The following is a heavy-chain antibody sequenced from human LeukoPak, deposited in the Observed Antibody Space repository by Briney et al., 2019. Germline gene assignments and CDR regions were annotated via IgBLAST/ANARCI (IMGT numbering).Heavy chain of an antibody. CDR2: ISGSGGST. D-gene: IGHD1-26*01. Sequence: PGGSLRLSCAASGFTFSCYAMSWVRQAPGKGLEWVSAISGSGGSTYYADSVKGRFTISRDTSKNTLYLQMNSLRAEDTAVYYCAKGRYSGSYYNWFDPWGQGTLVTVSS. CDR3: AKGRYSGSYYNWFDP. J-gene: IGHJ5*02. V-gene: IGHV3-23*01. CDR1: GFTFSCYA.